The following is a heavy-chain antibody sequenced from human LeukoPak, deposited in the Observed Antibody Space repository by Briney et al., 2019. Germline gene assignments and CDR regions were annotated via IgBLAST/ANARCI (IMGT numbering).Heavy chain of an antibody. CDR3: ARGVYIAAAQYGY. CDR1: GGSISSYY. V-gene: IGHV4-59*01. D-gene: IGHD6-13*01. Sequence: SETLSLTCTVSGGSISSYYWCWIRQPPGKGLEWIGYIYYSGTTNYNPSLKSRVTISVDTSKNQFSLKLSSVTAADTAVYYCARGVYIAAAQYGYWGQGTLVTVSS. J-gene: IGHJ4*02. CDR2: IYYSGTT.